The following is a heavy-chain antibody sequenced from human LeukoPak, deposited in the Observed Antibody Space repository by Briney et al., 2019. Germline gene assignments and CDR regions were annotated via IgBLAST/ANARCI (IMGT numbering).Heavy chain of an antibody. D-gene: IGHD6-6*01. J-gene: IGHJ3*02. CDR2: IYYSGST. CDR3: ARGSIAARRRGHAFDI. V-gene: IGHV4-61*08. Sequence: SETLSLTCTVSGGSISSGGYYWSWIRQPPGKGLEWIGYIYYSGSTNYNPSLKSRVTISVDTSKNQFSLKLSSVTAADTAVYYCARGSIAARRRGHAFDIWGQGTMVTVSS. CDR1: GGSISSGGYY.